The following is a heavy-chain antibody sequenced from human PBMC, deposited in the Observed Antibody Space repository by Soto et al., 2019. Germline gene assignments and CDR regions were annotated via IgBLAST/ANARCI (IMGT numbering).Heavy chain of an antibody. CDR2: ISGSGGST. CDR3: AKDSNIRVDNWNGRAPWGPPYYYYGMDV. CDR1: GFTFSSYA. J-gene: IGHJ6*02. V-gene: IGHV3-23*01. Sequence: EVQLLESGGGLVQPGGSLRLSCAASGFTFSSYAMSWVRQAPGKGLEWVSAISGSGGSTYYADSVKGRFTISRDNSKNTLYLQMNSLRAEDTAVYYCAKDSNIRVDNWNGRAPWGPPYYYYGMDVWGQGTTVTVSS. D-gene: IGHD1-20*01.